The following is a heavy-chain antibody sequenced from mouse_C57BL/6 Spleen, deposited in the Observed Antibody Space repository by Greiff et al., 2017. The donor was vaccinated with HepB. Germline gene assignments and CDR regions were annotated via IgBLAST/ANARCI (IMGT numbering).Heavy chain of an antibody. J-gene: IGHJ4*01. CDR2: IHPNSGST. CDR1: GYTFTSYW. Sequence: QVQLQQSGAELVKPGASVKLSCKASGYTFTSYWMHWVKQRPGQGLEWIGMIHPNSGSTNYNEKFKSKATLTVDKSSSTAYMQLSSLTSEDSAVYYCARPFYYPYYYAMDYWGQGTSVTVSS. D-gene: IGHD2-1*01. CDR3: ARPFYYPYYYAMDY. V-gene: IGHV1-64*01.